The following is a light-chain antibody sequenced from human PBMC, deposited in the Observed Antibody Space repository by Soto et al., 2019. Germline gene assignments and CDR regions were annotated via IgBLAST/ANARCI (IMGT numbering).Light chain of an antibody. V-gene: IGLV2-23*01. J-gene: IGLJ3*02. CDR1: SSDVGSYNH. CDR3: CSYAGSSTWV. Sequence: QSALTQPASVSGSPGQSITISCTGTSSDVGSYNHVSWYQQYPGKAPKLMIYEGSKRLSGVSNRFSGSKSGNTASLTISGLQAEDEADYYCCSYAGSSTWVFGGGTKLTVL. CDR2: EGS.